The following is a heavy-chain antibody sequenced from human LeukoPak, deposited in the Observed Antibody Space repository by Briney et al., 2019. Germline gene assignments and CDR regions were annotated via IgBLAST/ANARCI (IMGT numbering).Heavy chain of an antibody. CDR2: INWNCGST. CDR1: GFTFDDYG. D-gene: IGHD6-19*01. V-gene: IGHV3-20*04. Sequence: GGSLRLSCAASGFTFDDYGITWVRQAPGKGLEWVSGINWNCGSTWYADSVEGGVTISRDNAKNSLYLQMNSLRAEDTAVYYCARYATVAAHQGFDYWGQGTLVTVSS. CDR3: ARYATVAAHQGFDY. J-gene: IGHJ4*02.